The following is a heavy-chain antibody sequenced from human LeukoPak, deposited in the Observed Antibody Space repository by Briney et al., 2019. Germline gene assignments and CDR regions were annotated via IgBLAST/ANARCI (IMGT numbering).Heavy chain of an antibody. Sequence: SETLSLTCTVSGGSISSGYYWGWIRQPPGKGLEWTGSIDHSGSTYYNPSLKSRITISVDTPKNQFSLKLSSVTAADTAVYYCARDSALAQAVMLDYWGQGTLVTVSS. CDR3: ARDSALAQAVMLDY. CDR1: GGSISSGYY. J-gene: IGHJ4*02. D-gene: IGHD6-19*01. CDR2: IDHSGST. V-gene: IGHV4-38-2*02.